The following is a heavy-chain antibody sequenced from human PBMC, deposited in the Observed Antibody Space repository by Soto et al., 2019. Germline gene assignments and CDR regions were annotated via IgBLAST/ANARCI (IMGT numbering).Heavy chain of an antibody. CDR1: GITISNYP. J-gene: IGHJ4*02. CDR2: ISGSGDRT. CDR3: VKDDGGYPSTAPH. V-gene: IGHV3-23*01. D-gene: IGHD3-22*01. Sequence: EVQLLESGGGLVQPGGSLRLSCAASGITISNYPMSWVRPAPGKGLDWVSGISGSGDRTYYADSAKGRFTISKDISRNSLYLKLDSLGVEDTAVYFCVKDDGGYPSTAPHWGQGTLVTVSS.